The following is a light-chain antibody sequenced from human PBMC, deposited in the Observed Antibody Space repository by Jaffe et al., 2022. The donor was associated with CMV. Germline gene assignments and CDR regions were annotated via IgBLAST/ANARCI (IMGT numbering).Light chain of an antibody. CDR1: SSDVGGYNY. Sequence: QSALTQPPSASGSPGQSVTISCTGTSSDVGGYNYVSWYQQHPGKAPKLMIYEVSKRPSGVPDRFSGSKSGNTASLTVSGLQAEDEADYYCSSYAGSNNSSLVFGTGTKVTVL. CDR3: SSYAGSNNSSLV. J-gene: IGLJ1*01. V-gene: IGLV2-8*01. CDR2: EVS.